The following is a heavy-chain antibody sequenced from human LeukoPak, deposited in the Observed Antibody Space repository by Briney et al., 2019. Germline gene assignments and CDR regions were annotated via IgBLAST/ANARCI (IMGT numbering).Heavy chain of an antibody. CDR2: IYPGVSDT. J-gene: IGHJ5*02. D-gene: IGHD3-22*01. V-gene: IGHV5-51*01. CDR3: ARHSCYDSSGYCCTYNWFDP. Sequence: GESLKISCKGSGYSFTSYWIGWVRQMPGKGLEWMGIIYPGVSDTRYSPSFQGQVTISADKSISTAYLQWSSLKASDTAMYYCARHSCYDSSGYCCTYNWFDPWGQGTLVTVSS. CDR1: GYSFTSYW.